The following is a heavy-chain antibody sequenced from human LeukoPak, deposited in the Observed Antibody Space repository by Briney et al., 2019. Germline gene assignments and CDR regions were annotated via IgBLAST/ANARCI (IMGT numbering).Heavy chain of an antibody. Sequence: SETLSLTCAVYGGSFSGYYWSWIRQPPGKGLEWIGEINHSGSTNYNPSLKSRVTMSVDTSKNQFSLKLSSVTAADTAVYYCAGRGSTAAASWGQGTLVTVSS. CDR2: INHSGST. V-gene: IGHV4-34*01. CDR3: AGRGSTAAAS. CDR1: GGSFSGYY. J-gene: IGHJ5*02. D-gene: IGHD6-13*01.